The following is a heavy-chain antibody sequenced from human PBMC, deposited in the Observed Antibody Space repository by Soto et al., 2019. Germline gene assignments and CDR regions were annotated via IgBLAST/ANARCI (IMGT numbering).Heavy chain of an antibody. V-gene: IGHV3-23*01. J-gene: IGHJ4*02. CDR1: GFTFSSYA. Sequence: EVQLLESGGGLVQPGGSLRLSCSASGFTFSSYAMSWVRQAPGKGREWVSAISGSGGSTYYADAVKGRFTISRDNSKNTLYMQMNSLRAEDTAVYYCAKDHGYTGALDYWGQGTLVTVSS. D-gene: IGHD6-13*01. CDR2: ISGSGGST. CDR3: AKDHGYTGALDY.